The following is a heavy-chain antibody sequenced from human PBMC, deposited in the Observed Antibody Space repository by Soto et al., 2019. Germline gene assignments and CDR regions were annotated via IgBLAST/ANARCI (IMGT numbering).Heavy chain of an antibody. D-gene: IGHD5-18*01. CDR1: GYTFTGYY. CDR3: ARGDVDTAMVIAPDAFDI. Sequence: ASVKVSCKASGYTFTGYYMHWVRQAPGQGLDCMGWINPNSGGTNYAQKFQGWVTMTRDTSISTAYMELSRLRSDDTAVYYCARGDVDTAMVIAPDAFDIWGQGTMVTVSS. CDR2: INPNSGGT. V-gene: IGHV1-2*04. J-gene: IGHJ3*02.